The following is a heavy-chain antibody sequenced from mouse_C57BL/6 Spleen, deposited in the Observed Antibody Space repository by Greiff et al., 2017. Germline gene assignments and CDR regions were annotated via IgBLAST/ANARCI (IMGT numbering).Heavy chain of an antibody. V-gene: IGHV1-18*01. Sequence: VQLQQSGPELVKPGASVKIPCKASGYTFTDYNMDWVKQSHGKSLEWIGDINPNNGGTIYNQKFKGKATLTVDKSSSTAYMELRSLTSEDTAVYYCARRITTVVATGYVDYWGQGTTLTVSS. CDR2: INPNNGGT. CDR1: GYTFTDYN. D-gene: IGHD1-1*01. J-gene: IGHJ2*01. CDR3: ARRITTVVATGYVDY.